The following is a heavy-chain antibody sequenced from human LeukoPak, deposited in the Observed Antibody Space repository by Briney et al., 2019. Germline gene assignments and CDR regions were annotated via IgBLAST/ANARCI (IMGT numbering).Heavy chain of an antibody. CDR3: ARGGLRFYGAHFDY. Sequence: ASVKVSCKASGFTFTTYDINWVRQATGQGLEWMGWMNPNSGNAGYAQKFQGRVTMTRSTSISTAYMELSSLRSEDTAVYYCARGGLRFYGAHFDYWGQGTLVTVSS. D-gene: IGHD4-17*01. CDR1: GFTFTTYD. J-gene: IGHJ4*02. V-gene: IGHV1-8*01. CDR2: MNPNSGNA.